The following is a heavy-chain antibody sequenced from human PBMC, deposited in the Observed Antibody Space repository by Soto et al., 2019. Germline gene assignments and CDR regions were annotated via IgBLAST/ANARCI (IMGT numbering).Heavy chain of an antibody. D-gene: IGHD6-13*01. V-gene: IGHV4-39*01. J-gene: IGHJ4*02. Sequence: TSEPLSLTCTVSGDSVNSNNVYWGWVRQPPGRRLEFIGNVYYSGITYYNPAFESRVTISVDTSKNQFSLKLSSVTAADTAVYYCARHAHREQQLVDYWGQGTLVTVSS. CDR1: GDSVNSNNVY. CDR2: VYYSGIT. CDR3: ARHAHREQQLVDY.